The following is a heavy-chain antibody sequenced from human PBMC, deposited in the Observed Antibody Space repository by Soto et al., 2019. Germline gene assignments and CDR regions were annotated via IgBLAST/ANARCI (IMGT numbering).Heavy chain of an antibody. J-gene: IGHJ4*02. CDR3: AVAVAGPTAIGY. V-gene: IGHV3-74*01. CDR1: GFTFSSYW. D-gene: IGHD6-19*01. CDR2: INSDGSST. Sequence: EVQLVESGGGLVQPGGSLRLSCAASGFTFSSYWMHWVRQAPGKGLVWVSRINSDGSSTSYADSVKGRFTISRDNAKNTLYLQMNSLRAEDTDVYYGAVAVAGPTAIGYWGQGTLVTVSS.